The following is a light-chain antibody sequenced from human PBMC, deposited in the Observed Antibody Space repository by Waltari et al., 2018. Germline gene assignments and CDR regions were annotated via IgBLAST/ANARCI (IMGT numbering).Light chain of an antibody. CDR3: ATWDDSLNGPPWG. Sequence: QSVLTQPPSASGTPGQRVTISCSGSSSNVGINTVNWYQQLPGTAPKLLIYRDKQLPSGVPDRFSGSNAGTSASLAISGLQSEDAPDYYCATWDDSLNGPPWGFGGGTKLTVL. CDR2: RDK. V-gene: IGLV1-44*01. J-gene: IGLJ3*02. CDR1: SSNVGINT.